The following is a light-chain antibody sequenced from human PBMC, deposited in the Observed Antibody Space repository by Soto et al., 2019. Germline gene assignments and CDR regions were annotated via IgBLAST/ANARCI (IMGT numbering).Light chain of an antibody. Sequence: EIVMTQSPATLSVSPGERATISCRASQSVSSNLAWYQQKPGQAPSLLIYGASTMASGIPARFSGSGSGTEFTLTISSLQSEDFAVYYCQQYNNWPPLTFGGGTKVEIK. J-gene: IGKJ4*01. V-gene: IGKV3-15*01. CDR1: QSVSSN. CDR2: GAS. CDR3: QQYNNWPPLT.